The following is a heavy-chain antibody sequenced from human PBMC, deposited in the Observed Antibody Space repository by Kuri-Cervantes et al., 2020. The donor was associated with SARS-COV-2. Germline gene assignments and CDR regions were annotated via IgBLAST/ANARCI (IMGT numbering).Heavy chain of an antibody. CDR1: GFNFSRTD. Sequence: LSLTCAASGFNFSRTDLHWVRQAPGKGLEWVAVISHDGKNKKCIASGKGRFTISRDNSQNTLYLHMKSLRSEDTAMYYCAKDRVGVQDFWGQGTLVTVSS. CDR2: ISHDGKNK. J-gene: IGHJ4*02. CDR3: AKDRVGVQDF. D-gene: IGHD2-21*01. V-gene: IGHV3-30*18.